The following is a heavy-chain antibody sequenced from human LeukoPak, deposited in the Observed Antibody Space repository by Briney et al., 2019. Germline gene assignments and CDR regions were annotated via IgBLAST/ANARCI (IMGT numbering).Heavy chain of an antibody. J-gene: IGHJ4*02. D-gene: IGHD3-22*01. V-gene: IGHV4-4*07. CDR2: IYTSGST. Sequence: SETLSLTCSVSGGSISSYYWSWIRQPAGKGLEWIGRIYTSGSTNYNPSLKSRVTMSVDTSKNQFSLKLSSVTAADTAVYYCARDRYYYDSSGYLFDYWGQGTLVTVSS. CDR1: GGSISSYY. CDR3: ARDRYYYDSSGYLFDY.